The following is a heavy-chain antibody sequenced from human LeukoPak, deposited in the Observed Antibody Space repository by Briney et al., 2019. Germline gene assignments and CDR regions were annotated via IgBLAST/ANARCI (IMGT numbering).Heavy chain of an antibody. Sequence: PGGSLRLSCAASGFTFSSYPMHWVRQAPGLGPQWVAVISHDGSNKYYEDSVKGRFTISRDNSKSTLYLHLNIPRPEDTAVYYCTRSVVTTADFDYWGQGTLVTVSS. CDR2: ISHDGSNK. CDR3: TRSVVTTADFDY. J-gene: IGHJ4*02. D-gene: IGHD2-21*02. V-gene: IGHV3-30-3*01. CDR1: GFTFSSYP.